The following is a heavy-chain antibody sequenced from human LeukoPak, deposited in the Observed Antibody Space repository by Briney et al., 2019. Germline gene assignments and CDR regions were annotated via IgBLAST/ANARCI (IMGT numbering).Heavy chain of an antibody. V-gene: IGHV4-30-4*08. CDR1: GGSISSGDYY. J-gene: IGHJ4*02. CDR3: ARVLTQDRTGTISDATDY. Sequence: SETLSLTCTVSGGSISSGDYYWSWIRQPPGKGLERIGYIYYSGSTYYNPSLKSRVTISVDTSKNQFSLKQSSVTAADTAVYYCARVLTQDRTGTISDATDYWGQGTLVTVSS. CDR2: IYYSGST. D-gene: IGHD1-1*01.